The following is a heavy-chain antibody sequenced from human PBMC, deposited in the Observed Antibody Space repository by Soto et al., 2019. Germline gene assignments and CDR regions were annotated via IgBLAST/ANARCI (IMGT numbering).Heavy chain of an antibody. CDR1: GDSISSDESY. CDR2: VYYGGST. J-gene: IGHJ6*02. V-gene: IGHV4-39*07. D-gene: IGHD6-6*01. Sequence: SETLSLTCSVSGDSISSDESYWGWIRQPPGKGLEWIGNVYYGGSTNYTPSLKSRVTISVDISKNQFSLKPGSVTAADTAVYYCARARYSSSSIYYYYYYGMDVWGQGTTVTVSS. CDR3: ARARYSSSSIYYYYYYGMDV.